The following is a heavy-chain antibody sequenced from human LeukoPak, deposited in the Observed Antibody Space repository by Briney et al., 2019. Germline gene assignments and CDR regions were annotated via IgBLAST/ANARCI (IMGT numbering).Heavy chain of an antibody. Sequence: GGSLRLSCAASGFTFSSYSMNWVRQAPGKGLEWVSSISSSSSYIYYADSVKGRFTISRDNAKNSLYLQMNSLRAEDTAVYYCARDGLDTAMADAFDIWGQGTMVTVSS. V-gene: IGHV3-21*01. CDR2: ISSSSSYI. CDR3: ARDGLDTAMADAFDI. D-gene: IGHD5-18*01. J-gene: IGHJ3*02. CDR1: GFTFSSYS.